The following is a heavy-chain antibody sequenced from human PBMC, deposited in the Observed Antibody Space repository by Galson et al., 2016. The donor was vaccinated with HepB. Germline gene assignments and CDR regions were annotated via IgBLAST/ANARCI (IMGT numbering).Heavy chain of an antibody. D-gene: IGHD4-17*01. J-gene: IGHJ4*02. CDR1: GGTFSSYG. CDR3: ARSSRPTTVTILEN. Sequence: SVKVSCKASGGTFSSYGISWVRQAPGQGLEWMGGIIPIFTTATYAQSFQGRFTIAADESTSAAYMELRGLRSEDTAVYYCARSSRPTTVTILENWGQGTLVTVSS. CDR2: IIPIFTTA. V-gene: IGHV1-69*13.